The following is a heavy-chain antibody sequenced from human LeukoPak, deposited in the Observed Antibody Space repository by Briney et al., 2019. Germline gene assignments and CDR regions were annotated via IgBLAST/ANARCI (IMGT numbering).Heavy chain of an antibody. CDR3: ARDPVNYYDSSGYYYIGRWFDP. J-gene: IGHJ5*02. D-gene: IGHD3-22*01. Sequence: ASVKVSCKASGYTFTGYYMHWVRQAPGQGLEWMGWINPNSGGTNYAQKFQGRVTMTRDTSISTAYMELSRLRSDDTAVYYCARDPVNYYDSSGYYYIGRWFDPWGQGTLVTVSS. V-gene: IGHV1-2*02. CDR1: GYTFTGYY. CDR2: INPNSGGT.